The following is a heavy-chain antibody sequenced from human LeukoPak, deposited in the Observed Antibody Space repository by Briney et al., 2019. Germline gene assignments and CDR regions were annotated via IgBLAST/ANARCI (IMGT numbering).Heavy chain of an antibody. CDR1: GFTFRSTV. V-gene: IGHV3-66*01. CDR2: LYSGGSI. D-gene: IGHD6-19*01. CDR3: ARSPIAVAGQNTFDY. Sequence: GGSLRLSCAASGFTFRSTVMTWVRQAPGKGLEWVSVLYSGGSIYYADSVKGRFTISRDNSKNTLYLQMNSLRAEDTAVYYCARSPIAVAGQNTFDYWGQGSLVTVSS. J-gene: IGHJ4*02.